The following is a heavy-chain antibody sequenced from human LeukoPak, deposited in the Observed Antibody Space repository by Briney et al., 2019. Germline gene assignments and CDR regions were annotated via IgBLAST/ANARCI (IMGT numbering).Heavy chain of an antibody. CDR1: GYTFTSYG. V-gene: IGHV1-18*01. D-gene: IGHD2-15*01. CDR2: ISAYNGNT. J-gene: IGHJ4*02. Sequence: ASVKVSCKASGYTFTSYGISWVRQAPGQGLEWMGWISAYNGNTNCAQKLQGRVTMTTDTSTSTAYMELRSLRSDDTAVYYCARVSRFCSGGSCYSKYWGQGTLVTVSS. CDR3: ARVSRFCSGGSCYSKY.